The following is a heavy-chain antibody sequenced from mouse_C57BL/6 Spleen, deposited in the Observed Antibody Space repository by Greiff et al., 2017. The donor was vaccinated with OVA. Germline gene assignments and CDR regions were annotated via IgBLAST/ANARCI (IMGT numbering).Heavy chain of an antibody. CDR2: IDPETGGT. CDR3: TRVLLLRFAY. D-gene: IGHD1-1*01. V-gene: IGHV1-15*01. Sequence: VQLVESGAELVRPGASVTLSCKASGYTFTDYEMHWVKQTPVHGLEWIGAIDPETGGTAYNQKFKGKAILTADKSSSTAYMELRSLTSEDSVVYYCTRVLLLRFAYWGQGTLVTVSA. J-gene: IGHJ3*01. CDR1: GYTFTDYE.